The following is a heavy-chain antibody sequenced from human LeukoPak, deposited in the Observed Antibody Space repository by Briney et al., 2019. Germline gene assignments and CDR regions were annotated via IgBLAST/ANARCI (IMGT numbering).Heavy chain of an antibody. CDR2: INHSGST. D-gene: IGHD3-10*01. V-gene: IGHV4-34*01. J-gene: IGHJ4*02. Sequence: SETLSLTCAVYGGSFSGYYWSWIRQPPGKGLEWIGEINHSGSTNYNPSLKSRVTISVDTSKNQFSLKLSSVTAADTAVYYCARPYYYGSGSYYAFFNYWGQGTLVTVS. CDR1: GGSFSGYY. CDR3: ARPYYYGSGSYYAFFNY.